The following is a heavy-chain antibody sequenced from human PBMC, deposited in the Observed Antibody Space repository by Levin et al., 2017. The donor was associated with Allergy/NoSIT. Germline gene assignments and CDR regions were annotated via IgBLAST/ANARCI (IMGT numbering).Heavy chain of an antibody. Sequence: SETLSLTCSVSGGSMNKYYWSWIRQPPGKGLEWIGYLYYSGSAYADYNPSLQSRVTISIDTSKNQFSLKLSSVTAADTAVYFCARGAYSGSIDYWGQGTLVTVSS. CDR3: ARGAYSGSIDY. CDR1: GGSMNKYY. J-gene: IGHJ4*02. D-gene: IGHD5-12*01. CDR2: LYYSGSAYA. V-gene: IGHV4-59*01.